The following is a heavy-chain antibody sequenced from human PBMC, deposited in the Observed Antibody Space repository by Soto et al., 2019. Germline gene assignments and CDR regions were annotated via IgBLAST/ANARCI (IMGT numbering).Heavy chain of an antibody. CDR1: GGTFSSYA. CDR2: IIPIFGTA. J-gene: IGHJ4*02. CDR3: ARDLGYGDYVGFY. V-gene: IGHV1-69*13. Sequence: ASVKVSCKASGGTFSSYAISWVRQAPGQGLEWMGGIIPIFGTANYAQKFQGRVTITADESTSTAYMELSSLRSEDTAVYYCARDLGYGDYVGFYWGQGTLVTVSS. D-gene: IGHD4-17*01.